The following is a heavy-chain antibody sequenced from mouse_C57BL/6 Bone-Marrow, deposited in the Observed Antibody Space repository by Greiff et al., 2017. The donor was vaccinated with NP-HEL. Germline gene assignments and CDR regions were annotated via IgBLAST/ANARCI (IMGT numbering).Heavy chain of an antibody. CDR3: VRFTTVVADWYFDV. D-gene: IGHD1-1*01. J-gene: IGHJ1*03. CDR2: IRSKSNNYAT. Sequence: EVQLVESGGGLVQPKGSLKLSCAASGFSFNTYAMNWVRQAPGKGLEWVARIRSKSNNYATYYADSVKDRFTISRDDSESMLYLQMNNLKTEDTAMYYCVRFTTVVADWYFDVWGTGTTVTVSS. V-gene: IGHV10-1*01. CDR1: GFSFNTYA.